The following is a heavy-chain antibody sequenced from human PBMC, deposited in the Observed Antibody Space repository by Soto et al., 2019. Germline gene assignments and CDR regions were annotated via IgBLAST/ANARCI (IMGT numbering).Heavy chain of an antibody. CDR1: GFTFSSDS. Sequence: GGSLRLSCAASGFTFSSDSMNWVRQAPGKGLEWVSSISSSSSYIYYADSVKGRFTISRDNAKNSLYLQMNSLRAEDTAVYYCARQTGPYGSGMGYLNAFDIWGQGTMVTVSS. V-gene: IGHV3-21*01. CDR2: ISSSSSYI. D-gene: IGHD3-10*01. J-gene: IGHJ3*02. CDR3: ARQTGPYGSGMGYLNAFDI.